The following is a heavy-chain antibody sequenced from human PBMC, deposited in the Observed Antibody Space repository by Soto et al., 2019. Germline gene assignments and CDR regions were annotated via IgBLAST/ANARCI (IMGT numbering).Heavy chain of an antibody. J-gene: IGHJ4*02. D-gene: IGHD1-20*01. V-gene: IGHV3-7*01. CDR2: IKEDESEK. Sequence: EVQLVESGGGLVQPGGSLRLSCVASGFTFSSYWMGWVRQAPGKGLEWVANIKEDESEKTYVDSVRGRFTISRDNAKNSLYLQMNSLRAEDTAVYFCARDLGAYITGGLFDSWCQGTLVTVSA. CDR1: GFTFSSYW. CDR3: ARDLGAYITGGLFDS.